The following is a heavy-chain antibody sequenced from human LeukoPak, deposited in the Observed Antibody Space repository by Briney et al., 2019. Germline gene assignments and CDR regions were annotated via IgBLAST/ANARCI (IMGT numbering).Heavy chain of an antibody. V-gene: IGHV4-34*01. Sequence: SETLSLTCAVYGGSFSGYYWSWIRRPPGKGLEWIGEINHSGSTNYNPSLKSRVTISVDTSKNQFSLKLSSVTAADTAVYYCARGRWLRSSFDYWGQGTLVTVSS. D-gene: IGHD5-12*01. CDR1: GGSFSGYY. J-gene: IGHJ4*02. CDR3: ARGRWLRSSFDY. CDR2: INHSGST.